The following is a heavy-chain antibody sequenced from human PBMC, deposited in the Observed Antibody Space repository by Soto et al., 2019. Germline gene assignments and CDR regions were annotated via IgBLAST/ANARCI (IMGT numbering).Heavy chain of an antibody. Sequence: SEPLSLTCTVSGGSISHYYWSWIRQSPGKGLEWIGYAYYSGSTAYNPSLKSRVTMSVDTSKNQVSLKLNSVTTADTAVYYCARDRSTYGGGGTGEVKENWFDPWGPGTLVTVSS. CDR3: ARDRSTYGGGGTGEVKENWFDP. CDR1: GGSISHYY. D-gene: IGHD2-8*01. J-gene: IGHJ5*02. CDR2: AYYSGST. V-gene: IGHV4-59*01.